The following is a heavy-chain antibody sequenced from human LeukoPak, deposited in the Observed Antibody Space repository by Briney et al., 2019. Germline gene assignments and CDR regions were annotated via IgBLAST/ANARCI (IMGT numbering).Heavy chain of an antibody. D-gene: IGHD5-18*01. CDR3: ARGGSDTAMAHDY. V-gene: IGHV3-74*01. CDR2: INRDGSRT. CDR1: GFTFSNHW. J-gene: IGHJ4*02. Sequence: GGSLRLSCAASGFTFSNHWMHWVRQAPGKGLMWVSRINRDGSRTDYADSVKGRFTISKDDAKNTLYLQVNSLRAEDTAVYFRARGGSDTAMAHDYWGQGTLVTVSS.